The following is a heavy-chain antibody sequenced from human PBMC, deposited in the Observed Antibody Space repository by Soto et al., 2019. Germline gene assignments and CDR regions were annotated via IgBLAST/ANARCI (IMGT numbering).Heavy chain of an antibody. J-gene: IGHJ4*02. D-gene: IGHD2-15*01. CDR2: IYYSGST. CDR3: ARRWGRSFDY. CDR1: GGSLSNYY. Sequence: SETLSLTCTVSGGSLSNYYWSWIRQPPGKGLEWIGYIYYSGSTNYNPSLKSRVTISVDTSKNQFSLKLSSVTAADTAVYYCARRWGRSFDYWGQGTLVTVSS. V-gene: IGHV4-59*08.